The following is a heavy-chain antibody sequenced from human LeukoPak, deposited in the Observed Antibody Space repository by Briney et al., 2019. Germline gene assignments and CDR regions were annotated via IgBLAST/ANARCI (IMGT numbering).Heavy chain of an antibody. CDR3: ARRYCSSSICLLDY. CDR2: ITTSWSTI. V-gene: IGHV3-48*03. J-gene: IGHJ4*02. D-gene: IGHD2-2*01. Sequence: PGGSLRLSCAAPGFIFRRYEMNGVSQAPGKGLEWVSHITTSWSTIYYADSVKGRFTISRDNAKHAVYLQMNSLRDEDTAVYYCARRYCSSSICLLDYWGQGTLVTVSS. CDR1: GFIFRRYE.